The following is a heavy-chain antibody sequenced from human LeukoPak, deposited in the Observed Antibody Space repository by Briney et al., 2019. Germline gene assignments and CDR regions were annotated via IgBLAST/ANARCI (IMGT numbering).Heavy chain of an antibody. J-gene: IGHJ6*02. CDR3: AKVPMGYGRKGDYYYYYGMDV. V-gene: IGHV3-30*18. Sequence: GGSLRLSCAASGFTFSSYGMHWVRQAPGKGLEWVAVISYDGSNKYYADSVKGRFTISRDNSKNTLYLQMNSLRAEDTAVYYCAKVPMGYGRKGDYYYYYGMDVWGQGTTVTVSS. CDR1: GFTFSSYG. D-gene: IGHD5-18*01. CDR2: ISYDGSNK.